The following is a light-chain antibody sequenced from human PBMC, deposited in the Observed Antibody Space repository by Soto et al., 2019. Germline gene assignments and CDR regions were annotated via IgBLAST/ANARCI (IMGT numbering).Light chain of an antibody. CDR2: DVT. Sequence: QSALTQPASVSGSPGQSITISCTGTSSDVGDYNYVSWYQQHPGKTPKLMIYDVTNRPLGVSNRFSGSKSGNTTSLTISGLQAEDEADYYCSSYTRSSTLYVFGTGTKVTVL. CDR1: SSDVGDYNY. J-gene: IGLJ1*01. V-gene: IGLV2-14*01. CDR3: SSYTRSSTLYV.